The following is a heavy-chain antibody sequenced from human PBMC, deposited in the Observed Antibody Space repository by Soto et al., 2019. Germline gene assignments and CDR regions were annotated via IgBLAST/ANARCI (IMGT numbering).Heavy chain of an antibody. CDR1: GFTFRSYA. J-gene: IGHJ6*02. D-gene: IGHD6-19*01. CDR2: ISYDGSKK. CDR3: ARDSWDSSGWPDYYYYYMDV. V-gene: IGHV3-30-3*01. Sequence: QVQLVESGGGVVQPGRSLRLSCAASGFTFRSYAMHVVRQAPGKGMEWLAVISYDGSKKYYAESVNGRFTISRDNSQNSLYLQVNSIRAEDTSVYYCARDSWDSSGWPDYYYYYMDVWGPGTTVTVSS.